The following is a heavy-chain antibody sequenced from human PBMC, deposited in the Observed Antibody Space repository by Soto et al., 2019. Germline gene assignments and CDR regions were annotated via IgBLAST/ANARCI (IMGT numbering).Heavy chain of an antibody. J-gene: IGHJ6*02. Sequence: ASVKVSCKVSGYTLTELSMHWVRQAPGKGLEWMGGFDPEDGETIYAQKFQGRVTMTEDTSTDTAYMELSSLRSEDTAVYYCARDPLGRRGSQYHHHAMDVWGPGTTVTVSS. CDR3: ARDPLGRRGSQYHHHAMDV. D-gene: IGHD3-3*02. CDR2: FDPEDGET. V-gene: IGHV1-24*01. CDR1: GYTLTELS.